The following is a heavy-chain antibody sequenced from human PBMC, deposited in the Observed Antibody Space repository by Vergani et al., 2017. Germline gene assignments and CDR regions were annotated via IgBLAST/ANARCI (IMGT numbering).Heavy chain of an antibody. V-gene: IGHV3-30-3*01. CDR1: GFTLSSYA. Sequence: QVQLVESGGGVVQPGRSLRLSCAASGFTLSSYAMHWVRQAPGKGLEWVAVISYDGSNKYYADSVKGRFTISRDNSKNTLYLQMNSLRAEDTAVYYCARDSHWGQGTLVTVSS. CDR3: ARDSH. CDR2: ISYDGSNK. J-gene: IGHJ4*02.